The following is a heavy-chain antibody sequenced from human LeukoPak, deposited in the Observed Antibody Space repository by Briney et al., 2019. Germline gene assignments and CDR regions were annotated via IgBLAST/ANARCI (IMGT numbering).Heavy chain of an antibody. D-gene: IGHD2-15*01. J-gene: IGHJ3*02. CDR3: ARSSGGSCCAFDI. CDR2: IYPGDSDP. Sequence: GESLKISCKGSGYSFTSYWIGWVRQMPGKGLEWMGIIYPGDSDPRYSPSFQVQVTISADKSISTAYMQWSSLKASDTAMYYCARSSGGSCCAFDIWGQGTMVTVSS. V-gene: IGHV5-51*01. CDR1: GYSFTSYW.